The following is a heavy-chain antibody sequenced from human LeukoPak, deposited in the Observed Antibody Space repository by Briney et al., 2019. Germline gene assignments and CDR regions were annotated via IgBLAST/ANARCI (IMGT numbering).Heavy chain of an antibody. J-gene: IGHJ6*02. CDR2: FDPEDGET. CDR3: ARVSHPGYSGYDPLRGGVDYYYGMDV. Sequence: ASVKVSCKVSGYTLTELSMHWVRQAPGKGLEWMGGFDPEDGETIYAQKFQGRVTMTEDTSTDTAYMELSSLRSEDTAVYYCARVSHPGYSGYDPLRGGVDYYYGMDVWGQGTTVTVSS. D-gene: IGHD5-12*01. CDR1: GYTLTELS. V-gene: IGHV1-24*01.